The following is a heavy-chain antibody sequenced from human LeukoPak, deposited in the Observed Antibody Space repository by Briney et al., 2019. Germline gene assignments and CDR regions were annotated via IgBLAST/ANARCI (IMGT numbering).Heavy chain of an antibody. D-gene: IGHD6-6*01. Sequence: SETLSLTCTVSGGSISSSSYYWGWIRQPPGKGLEWIGSIYYSGSTYYNPSLKSRVTISVDTSKNQFSLKLSSVTAADTAVYYCARIFFDGRLVTDYYYMDVWGKGTTVTVSS. CDR3: ARIFFDGRLVTDYYYMDV. CDR1: GGSISSSSYY. CDR2: IYYSGST. J-gene: IGHJ6*03. V-gene: IGHV4-39*01.